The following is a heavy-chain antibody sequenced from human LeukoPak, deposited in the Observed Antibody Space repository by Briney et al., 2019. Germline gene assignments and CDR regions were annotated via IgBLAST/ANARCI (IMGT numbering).Heavy chain of an antibody. V-gene: IGHV5-51*01. CDR3: ARWETTVVTHAFDI. D-gene: IGHD4-23*01. Sequence: GESLKISCKGSGYSFTSYWIGWVRQMPGKGLEWMGVIYPGDSDTRYSPSFQGQVTISVDKSISTAYLQWSSLRASDTAMYYCARWETTVVTHAFDIWGQGTMVTVSS. CDR1: GYSFTSYW. J-gene: IGHJ3*02. CDR2: IYPGDSDT.